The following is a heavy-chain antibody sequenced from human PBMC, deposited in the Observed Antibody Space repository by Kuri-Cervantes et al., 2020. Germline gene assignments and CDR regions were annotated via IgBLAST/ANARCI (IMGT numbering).Heavy chain of an antibody. Sequence: GESLKISCAASGFTFSSYAMSWVRQAPGKGLEWVAVIWYDGSNKYYADSVKGRFTISRDNSKNTLYLQMNSLRAEDTAVYYCARGGYSSSRARWYFDLWGRGTLVTVSS. V-gene: IGHV3-33*08. CDR3: ARGGYSSSRARWYFDL. J-gene: IGHJ2*01. CDR2: IWYDGSNK. CDR1: GFTFSSYA. D-gene: IGHD6-13*01.